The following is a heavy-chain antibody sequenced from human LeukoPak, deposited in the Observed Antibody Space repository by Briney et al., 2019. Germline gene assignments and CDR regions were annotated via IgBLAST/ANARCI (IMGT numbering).Heavy chain of an antibody. J-gene: IGHJ6*04. CDR1: GFTFDDYG. V-gene: IGHV3-20*04. D-gene: IGHD6-13*01. CDR2: INWNGGST. CDR3: ARDLYSSSWSDAQDV. Sequence: GGSLRLSCAASGFTFDDYGMSWVRQAPGKGLEWVSGINWNGGSTGYADSVKGRFTISRDNSKNTLYLQMNSLRAEDTAVYYCARDLYSSSWSDAQDVWGKGTTVTVSS.